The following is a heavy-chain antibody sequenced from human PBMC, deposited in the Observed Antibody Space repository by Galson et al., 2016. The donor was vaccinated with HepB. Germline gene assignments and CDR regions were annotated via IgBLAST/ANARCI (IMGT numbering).Heavy chain of an antibody. J-gene: IGHJ3*02. CDR1: GFTFSRYG. CDR2: IWYDGTNK. D-gene: IGHD4-23*01. CDR3: ASPVVTPTDAFDI. Sequence: SLRLSCAASGFTFSRYGMHWVRQAPGEGLESVAFIWYDGTNKFYADSVKGRFTISRDNAKNSLYLHMNGLRAEDTALYYCASPVVTPTDAFDIWGQGTMVTVST. V-gene: IGHV3-33*03.